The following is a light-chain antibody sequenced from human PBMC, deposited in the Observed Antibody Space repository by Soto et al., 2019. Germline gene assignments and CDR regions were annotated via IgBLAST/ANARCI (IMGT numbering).Light chain of an antibody. V-gene: IGLV1-47*01. J-gene: IGLJ2*01. CDR2: RNN. CDR3: AAWDDSLSGVV. Sequence: QSVLTQTPSASGTPGQRVTISCSGSSSNIGSNYVYWYQQLPGAAPKLLIYRNNQRPSGVPDRFSGSKSGTSASLAIRGLRSEDEADYYCAAWDDSLSGVVFGGGTQLTV. CDR1: SSNIGSNY.